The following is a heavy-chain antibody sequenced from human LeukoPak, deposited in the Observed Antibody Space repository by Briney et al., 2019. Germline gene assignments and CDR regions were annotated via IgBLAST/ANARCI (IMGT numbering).Heavy chain of an antibody. CDR1: GSTFSSYG. V-gene: IGHV3-30*18. Sequence: GGSLRLSCAASGSTFSSYGMHWVRQAPGKGLEWVAVISYDGSNKYYADSVKGRFTISRDNSKNTLYLQMNSLRAEDTAVYYCAKDREYSSSPDYYYYGMDVWGKGTTVTVSS. D-gene: IGHD6-13*01. CDR2: ISYDGSNK. CDR3: AKDREYSSSPDYYYYGMDV. J-gene: IGHJ6*04.